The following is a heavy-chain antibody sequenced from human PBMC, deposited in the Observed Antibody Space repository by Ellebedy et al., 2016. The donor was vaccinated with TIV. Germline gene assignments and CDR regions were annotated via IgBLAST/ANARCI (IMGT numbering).Heavy chain of an antibody. V-gene: IGHV3-23*01. CDR3: ARRNPSGYDPFLDS. J-gene: IGHJ4*02. Sequence: PGGSLRLSCAASGFAFTTCAMSWVRQAPGKGLEWVSTIFRDGGTTYYADSVEGRFTISRDNAKNTLFLQMNSLSAEDTAQYFCARRNPSGYDPFLDSWGQGALVTVSS. D-gene: IGHD5-12*01. CDR2: IFRDGGTT. CDR1: GFAFTTCA.